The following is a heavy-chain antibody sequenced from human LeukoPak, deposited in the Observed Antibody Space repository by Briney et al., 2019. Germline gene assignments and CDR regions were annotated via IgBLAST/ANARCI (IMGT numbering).Heavy chain of an antibody. CDR3: ARADDGYPDY. Sequence: GGSLRLSCAASGFTFSSYGMHWVRQVPGKGLEWVALIWYDGTNKDYVDSVKGRFTISRDNSKNTVYLQMNSLRAGDTAVYYCARADDGYPDYWGQGTLVTVSS. CDR2: IWYDGTNK. D-gene: IGHD5-24*01. CDR1: GFTFSSYG. J-gene: IGHJ4*02. V-gene: IGHV3-33*08.